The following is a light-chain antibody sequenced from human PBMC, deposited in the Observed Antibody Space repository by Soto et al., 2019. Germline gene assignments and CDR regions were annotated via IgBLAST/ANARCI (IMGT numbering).Light chain of an antibody. CDR2: TLS. CDR3: MQRIEFPYT. J-gene: IGKJ2*01. V-gene: IGKV2-40*01. CDR1: HSSLDRDDGNTY. Sequence: ESLMTHTPLSLPVTPGEPASICCRARHSSLDRDDGNTYLDWYLQKPGQAQQLLIYTLSYRASGVADRFSGSGSGTDFIIKISRVEAEDVGVYYFMQRIEFPYTVGQGTKLEIK.